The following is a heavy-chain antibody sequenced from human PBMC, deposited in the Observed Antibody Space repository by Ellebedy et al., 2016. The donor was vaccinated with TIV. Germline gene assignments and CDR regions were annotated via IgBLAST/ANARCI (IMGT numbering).Heavy chain of an antibody. CDR3: VRDLHWAFDI. J-gene: IGHJ3*02. D-gene: IGHD1-1*01. CDR1: GFTFSSFS. CDR2: IPRDSDAM. Sequence: GESLKISCSASGFTFSSFSMNWVRQAPGKGPEWVSYIPRDSDAMSYADSVKGRFTISRDNAKNSLYLQMNSLRDADTAVYYCVRDLHWAFDIWGQGTVVTVSS. V-gene: IGHV3-48*02.